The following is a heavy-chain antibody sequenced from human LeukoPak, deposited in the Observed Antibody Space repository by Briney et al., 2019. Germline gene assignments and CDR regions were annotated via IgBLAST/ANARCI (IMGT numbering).Heavy chain of an antibody. CDR3: ARGIAGYCSSTSCYRGVTD. V-gene: IGHV3-30*04. CDR2: ISYDGNNK. D-gene: IGHD2-2*02. CDR1: GFTFSSYA. Sequence: PGGSLRLSCAASGFTFSSYAMHWVRQAPGKGLEWVAVISYDGNNKYYADSVKGRFTISRDNSKNTLYLQMNSLRAEDTAVHYCARGIAGYCSSTSCYRGVTDWGQGTLVTVSS. J-gene: IGHJ4*02.